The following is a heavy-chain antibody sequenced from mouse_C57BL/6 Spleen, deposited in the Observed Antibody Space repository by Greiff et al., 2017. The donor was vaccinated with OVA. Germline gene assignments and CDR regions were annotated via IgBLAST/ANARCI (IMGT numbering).Heavy chain of an antibody. CDR1: GFTFSDYG. D-gene: IGHD1-1*01. J-gene: IGHJ3*01. V-gene: IGHV5-17*01. CDR3: ARDYYYGSSSFAY. Sequence: EVKLVESGGGLVKPGGSLKLSCAASGFTFSDYGMHWVRPAPEKGLEWVAYISSGSSTIYYADTVKGRFTISRDNAKNTLFLQMTSLRSEDTAMYYCARDYYYGSSSFAYWGQGTLVTVSA. CDR2: ISSGSSTI.